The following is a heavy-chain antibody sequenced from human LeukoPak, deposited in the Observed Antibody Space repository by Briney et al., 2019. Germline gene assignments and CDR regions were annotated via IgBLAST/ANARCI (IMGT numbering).Heavy chain of an antibody. V-gene: IGHV4-61*01. J-gene: IGHJ4*02. CDR1: GGSFSSGSYY. Sequence: SETLSLTCTVSGGSFSSGSYYWSWIRQPPGKGLEWIGYIYYSGSTNYNPSLKSRVTISVDTSKNQFSLKLSSVTAADTAVYYCAMGYCSSTSCQTLDYWGQGTLVTVSS. CDR2: IYYSGST. D-gene: IGHD2-2*01. CDR3: AMGYCSSTSCQTLDY.